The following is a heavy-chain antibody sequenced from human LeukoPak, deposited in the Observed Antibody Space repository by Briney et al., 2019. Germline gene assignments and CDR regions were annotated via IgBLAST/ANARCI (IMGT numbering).Heavy chain of an antibody. CDR3: AKVGDYSSSWYGENYFDY. D-gene: IGHD6-13*01. V-gene: IGHV3-23*01. Sequence: SGGSLRLSCAASGFTFSSYAMSWVRQAPGKGLEWVSAIGGSGGSTYYADSVKGRFTISRDNSKNTLYLQMNSLRAEDTAVYYCAKVGDYSSSWYGENYFDYWGQGTLVTVSS. CDR1: GFTFSSYA. J-gene: IGHJ4*02. CDR2: IGGSGGST.